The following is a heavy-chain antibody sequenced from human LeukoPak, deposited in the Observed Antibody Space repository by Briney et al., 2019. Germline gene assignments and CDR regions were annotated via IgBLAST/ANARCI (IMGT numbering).Heavy chain of an antibody. CDR3: ARGRWFPDY. D-gene: IGHD3-10*01. CDR1: GASISSGNYY. Sequence: SETLSLTCTVSGASISSGNYYWSWIRQPAGKGQEWIGRIYTSGSTNYNPSLKSRVTISVDTSKNQFSLKLSSVTAADTAVYYCARGRWFPDYWGQGTLVTVSS. CDR2: IYTSGST. V-gene: IGHV4-61*02. J-gene: IGHJ4*02.